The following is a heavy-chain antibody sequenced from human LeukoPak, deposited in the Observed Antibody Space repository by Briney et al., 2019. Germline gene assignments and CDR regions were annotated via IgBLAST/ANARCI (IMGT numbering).Heavy chain of an antibody. D-gene: IGHD6-13*01. CDR2: IYYSGST. CDR3: ARSIAAAGTPHYYYYYYMDV. Sequence: SETLSLTCTVSGGSISSYYWSWIRQPPGKGLEWIGYIYYSGSTNYNPSLKSRVTISVDTSKNQFSLKLSSVTAADTALYYCARSIAAAGTPHYYYYYYMDVWGKGTTVTISS. V-gene: IGHV4-59*01. J-gene: IGHJ6*03. CDR1: GGSISSYY.